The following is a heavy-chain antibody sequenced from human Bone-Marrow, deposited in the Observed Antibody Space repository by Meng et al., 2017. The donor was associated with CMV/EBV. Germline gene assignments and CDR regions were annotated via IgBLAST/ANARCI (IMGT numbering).Heavy chain of an antibody. Sequence: GGSLRLSCAAFGFTFSSYWMSWVRQAPGKGLEWVANIKQDGSEKYYVDSVKGRFTISRDNAKNSLYLQMNSLRAEDTAVYYCARTEVPYYYYYGMDVWGQGTTVTVSS. CDR1: GFTFSSYW. J-gene: IGHJ6*02. V-gene: IGHV3-7*01. D-gene: IGHD1-1*01. CDR3: ARTEVPYYYYYGMDV. CDR2: IKQDGSEK.